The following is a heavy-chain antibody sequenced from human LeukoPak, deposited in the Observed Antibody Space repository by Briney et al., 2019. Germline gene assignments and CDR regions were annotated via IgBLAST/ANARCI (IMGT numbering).Heavy chain of an antibody. CDR1: GGSISSGAYY. Sequence: SQTLSLTCTVSGGSISSGAYYWSWIRQPPGKGLEWIGYIYHSGSTFYNPSLKSRVTISVDRSKNQFSLNLSSVTAADTAVYYCARVDSTSSQLFDSWGQGTLVTVSS. J-gene: IGHJ4*02. CDR2: IYHSGST. V-gene: IGHV4-30-2*01. D-gene: IGHD6-6*01. CDR3: ARVDSTSSQLFDS.